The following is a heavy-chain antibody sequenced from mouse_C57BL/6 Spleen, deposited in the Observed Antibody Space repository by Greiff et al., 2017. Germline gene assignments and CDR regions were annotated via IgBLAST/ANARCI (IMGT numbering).Heavy chain of an antibody. CDR1: GYTFSDYG. Sequence: EVKLQESGGGLVKPGGSLKLSCAASGYTFSDYGMHWVRQAPEKGLEWVAYINSGSSTIYYADTVKGRVTISRDNAKNTLYLQMTSLTSEDTAVYYCARPRRRDGDLDYWGQGTTLTVSS. V-gene: IGHV5-17*01. D-gene: IGHD3-2*02. CDR2: INSGSSTI. J-gene: IGHJ2*01. CDR3: ARPRRRDGDLDY.